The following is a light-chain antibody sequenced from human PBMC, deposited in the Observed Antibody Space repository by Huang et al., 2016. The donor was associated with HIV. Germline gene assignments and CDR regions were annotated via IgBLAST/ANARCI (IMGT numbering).Light chain of an antibody. Sequence: EIVLTQSPATLSLSPGDRATLSCRASQSVENSLAWYQQKPGQPPRLLMYDASIRATGIPARFSGSGSGTYFTLTISSLEPDDFAVYYCQQRSKWPPVYTFGQGTKLEIK. CDR3: QQRSKWPPVYT. J-gene: IGKJ2*01. CDR2: DAS. CDR1: QSVENS. V-gene: IGKV3-11*01.